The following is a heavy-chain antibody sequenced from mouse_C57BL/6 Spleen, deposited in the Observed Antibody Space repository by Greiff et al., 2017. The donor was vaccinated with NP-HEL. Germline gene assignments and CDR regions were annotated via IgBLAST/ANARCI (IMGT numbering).Heavy chain of an antibody. V-gene: IGHV5-17*01. CDR2: ISSGSSTI. J-gene: IGHJ4*01. D-gene: IGHD1-1*01. Sequence: EVMLVESGGGLVKPGGSLKLSCAASGFTFSDYGMHWVRQAPEKGLEWVAYISSGSSTIYYADTVKGRFTISGDNAKNTLFLQMTSLRSEDTAMYYCARRVLLFYAMDYWGQGTSVTVSS. CDR1: GFTFSDYG. CDR3: ARRVLLFYAMDY.